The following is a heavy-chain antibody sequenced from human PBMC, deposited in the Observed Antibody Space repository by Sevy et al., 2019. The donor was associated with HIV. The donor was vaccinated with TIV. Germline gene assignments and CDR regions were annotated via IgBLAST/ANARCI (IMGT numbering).Heavy chain of an antibody. CDR1: GFTFSSYA. CDR3: AKDQSFLLGYCSGGSGYHFLSAFDI. D-gene: IGHD2-15*01. V-gene: IGHV3-23*01. J-gene: IGHJ3*02. Sequence: GGSLRLSCAASGFTFSSYAMSWVRQAPGKGLEWVSAISGSGGSTYYADSVEGRFTISRDNTKNTLYLQMNSRRAEDTAVAYCAKDQSFLLGYCSGGSGYHFLSAFDIWGQGTMVTVSS. CDR2: ISGSGGST.